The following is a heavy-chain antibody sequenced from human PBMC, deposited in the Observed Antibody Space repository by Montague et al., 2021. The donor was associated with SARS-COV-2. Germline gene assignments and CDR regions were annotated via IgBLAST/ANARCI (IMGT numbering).Heavy chain of an antibody. D-gene: IGHD6-13*01. J-gene: IGHJ6*02. CDR2: IHHSGST. Sequence: SETPSLTCTVSGGSISSSTYYWGWIRQPPGKGLEWMGSIHHSGSTYYNPSIKTQVTISVDTTKNQFSLKLSSMTAADTAMFYCERHGYTKVWSGMDVWGQGITVTVSS. CDR3: ERHGYTKVWSGMDV. CDR1: GGSISSSTYY. V-gene: IGHV4-39*01.